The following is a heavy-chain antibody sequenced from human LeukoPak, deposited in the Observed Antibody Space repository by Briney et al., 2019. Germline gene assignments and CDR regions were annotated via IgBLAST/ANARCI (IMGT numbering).Heavy chain of an antibody. CDR2: IRPNGGGT. Sequence: ASVKVSCKASGYTFGAYYMYWVRQAPGQGLEWMGWIRPNGGGTNYTQKFQGRVTMTRDTSINTAYMELGRLTSDDTAVYFCATWGLHFDIWGQGTMVIVAS. CDR1: GYTFGAYY. J-gene: IGHJ3*02. D-gene: IGHD3-16*01. V-gene: IGHV1-2*02. CDR3: ATWGLHFDI.